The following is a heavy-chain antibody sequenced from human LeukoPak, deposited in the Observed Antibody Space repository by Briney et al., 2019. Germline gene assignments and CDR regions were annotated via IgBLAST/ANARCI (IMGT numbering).Heavy chain of an antibody. V-gene: IGHV3-74*01. J-gene: IGHJ4*02. Sequence: GGSLRLSCAGSGFTFSNYWVHWLRQAPGKGLMWVASISDVGTRTDYADSVRGRFTITRDNAMNTIDLQMNSLTAEDAAVYYCVRSMSGRNDFWGQGTVVSVAS. D-gene: IGHD3-3*01. CDR2: ISDVGTRT. CDR3: VRSMSGRNDF. CDR1: GFTFSNYW.